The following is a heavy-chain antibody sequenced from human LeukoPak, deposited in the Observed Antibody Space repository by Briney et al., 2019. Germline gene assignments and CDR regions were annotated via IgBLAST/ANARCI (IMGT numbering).Heavy chain of an antibody. CDR2: IIPILGIA. V-gene: IGHV1-69*04. D-gene: IGHD2-21*01. Sequence: GASVKVSCKASGGTFSSYTISWVRQAPGQGLEWMGRIIPILGIANYAQKFQGRVTITADKSTSTAYMELSSLRSEDTHVYYCARDPCGGDCYSARGDPSEQGPLVTVSS. CDR1: GGTFSSYT. CDR3: ARDPCGGDCYSARGDP. J-gene: IGHJ5*02.